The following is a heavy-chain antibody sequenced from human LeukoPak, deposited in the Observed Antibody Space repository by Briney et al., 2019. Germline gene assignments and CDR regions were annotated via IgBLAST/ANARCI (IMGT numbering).Heavy chain of an antibody. CDR1: GFTFSSYS. CDR2: ISSSSSTI. J-gene: IGHJ4*02. CDR3: ARDPRPTIEALDY. Sequence: GGSLRLSCAASGFTFSSYSMNWVRQAPGKGLEWVSYISSSSSTIYYADSVKGRFTISRDNAKNSLYLQMNSLRAEDTAVYYCARDPRPTIEALDYWGQGTLVTVSS. V-gene: IGHV3-48*04.